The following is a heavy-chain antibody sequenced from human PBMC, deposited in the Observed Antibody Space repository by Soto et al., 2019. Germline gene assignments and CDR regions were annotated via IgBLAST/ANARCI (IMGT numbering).Heavy chain of an antibody. CDR1: GGSISSSSYY. J-gene: IGHJ5*02. D-gene: IGHD2-2*01. CDR2: IYYSGST. Sequence: SETLSLTSTVSGGSISSSSYYWGWIRQPPGKGLEWIGSIYYSGSTYYNPSLKSRVTISVDTSKNQFSLKLSSVTAADTAVYYCARHDLAGYCSSTSCYINWFDPWGQGTLVTVSS. V-gene: IGHV4-39*01. CDR3: ARHDLAGYCSSTSCYINWFDP.